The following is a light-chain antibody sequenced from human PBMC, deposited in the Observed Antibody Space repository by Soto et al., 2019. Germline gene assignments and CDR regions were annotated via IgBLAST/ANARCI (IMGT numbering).Light chain of an antibody. Sequence: DIQMTQSPSSLSASVGHRVTITCQASQDISNYLNWYQQKPGKAPKLLIYDASNLETGVPSRFSGSRSGTDFTFTISSLQPEDIATYYCQQYDNLPPYTFGQGTKLEIK. CDR1: QDISNY. J-gene: IGKJ2*01. CDR3: QQYDNLPPYT. CDR2: DAS. V-gene: IGKV1-33*01.